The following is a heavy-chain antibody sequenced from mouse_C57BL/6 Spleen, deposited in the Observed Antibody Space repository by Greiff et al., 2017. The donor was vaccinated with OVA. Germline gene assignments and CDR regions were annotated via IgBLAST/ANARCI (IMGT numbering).Heavy chain of an antibody. D-gene: IGHD1-1*01. CDR2: IDPETGGT. CDR1: GYTFTDYE. Sequence: VQLVESGAELVRPGDSVTLSCTASGYTFTDYEMHWVKQSPVHGLEWIGAIDPETGGTAYNQKFKGKAILTADKSSSTAYMELRSLTSKDSADYYSTPDYYGTPAWFAYWGQGTLVTVSA. V-gene: IGHV1-15*01. CDR3: TPDYYGTPAWFAY. J-gene: IGHJ3*01.